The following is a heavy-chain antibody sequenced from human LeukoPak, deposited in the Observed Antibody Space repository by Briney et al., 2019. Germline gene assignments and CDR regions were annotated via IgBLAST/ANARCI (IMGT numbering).Heavy chain of an antibody. CDR3: ARGDREECSSTSCYPHYYYYGMDV. Sequence: GGSLRLSCAASGFTFSSYEMNWVRQAPGKGLERVSSISSSSSYIYYADSVKGRFTISRDNAKNSLYLQMNSLRAEDTAVYYCARGDREECSSTSCYPHYYYYGMDVWGQGTTVTVSS. D-gene: IGHD2-2*01. CDR1: GFTFSSYE. V-gene: IGHV3-21*01. J-gene: IGHJ6*02. CDR2: ISSSSSYI.